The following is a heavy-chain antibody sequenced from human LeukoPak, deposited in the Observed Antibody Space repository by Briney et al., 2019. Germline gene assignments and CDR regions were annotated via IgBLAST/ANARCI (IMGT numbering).Heavy chain of an antibody. D-gene: IGHD3-9*01. CDR2: TYSTGST. J-gene: IGHJ4*02. CDR1: GDSISSGSHY. V-gene: IGHV4-61*02. Sequence: SETLSLTCTVSGDSISSGSHYWNWIRQPAGKGLEWIGRTYSTGSTNYTLSLKSRVTISVDTSKNQFSLRLNSVTAADTAVYYCASSFDGSLQPFDYWGQGTLVTVSS. CDR3: ASSFDGSLQPFDY.